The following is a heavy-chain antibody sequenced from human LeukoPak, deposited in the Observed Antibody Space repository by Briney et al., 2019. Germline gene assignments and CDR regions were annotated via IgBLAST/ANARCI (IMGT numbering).Heavy chain of an antibody. CDR2: ISSSSSYI. CDR1: GFTFTVYA. Sequence: GGSLRLSCAASGFTFTVYAMNWVRQAPGKGLEWVSSISSSSSYIYYADSVKGRFTISRDNAKNSLYLQMNSLRAEDTAVYYCARDLGYCSGGSCYSHYFDYWGQGTLVTVSS. D-gene: IGHD2-15*01. CDR3: ARDLGYCSGGSCYSHYFDY. J-gene: IGHJ4*02. V-gene: IGHV3-21*01.